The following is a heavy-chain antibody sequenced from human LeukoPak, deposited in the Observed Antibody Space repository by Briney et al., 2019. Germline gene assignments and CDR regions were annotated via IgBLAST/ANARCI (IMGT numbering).Heavy chain of an antibody. CDR3: ARSGWTNHAFDI. D-gene: IGHD6-25*01. V-gene: IGHV3-21*01. CDR1: GFTFSSYW. CDR2: ISSSSSYI. Sequence: TGGSLRLSCAASGFTFSSYWMSWVRQAPGKGLEWVSSISSSSSYIYYADSVKGRFTISRDNAKNSLYLQMNSLRAEDTAVYYCARSGWTNHAFDIWGQGTMVTVSS. J-gene: IGHJ3*02.